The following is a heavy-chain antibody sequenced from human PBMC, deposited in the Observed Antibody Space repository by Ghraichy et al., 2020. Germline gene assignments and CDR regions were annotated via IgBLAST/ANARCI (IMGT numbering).Heavy chain of an antibody. J-gene: IGHJ4*02. CDR1: GDSISTTIW. D-gene: IGHD1-1*01. CDR3: AGETYGQRGVGY. Sequence: SETLSLTCAVSGDSISTTIWWTWVRQPPGMGLEWIGEIFHSGGTNYNPSLKSRVTMSVNKSKNQFSLNLTSVTAADTAVYYCAGETYGQRGVGYWGQGTLVTVSS. V-gene: IGHV4-4*02. CDR2: IFHSGGT.